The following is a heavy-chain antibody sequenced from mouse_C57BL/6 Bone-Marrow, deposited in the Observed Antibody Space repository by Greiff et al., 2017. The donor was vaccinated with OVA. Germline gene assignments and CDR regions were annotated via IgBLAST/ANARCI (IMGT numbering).Heavy chain of an antibody. J-gene: IGHJ1*03. V-gene: IGHV5-17*01. D-gene: IGHD1-1*01. CDR3: ARGYYYGSSLYWYFDV. Sequence: EVQLQESGGGLVKPGGSLKLSCAASGFTFSDYGMHWVRQAPEKGLEWVAYISSGSSTIYYADTVKGRFTISRDNAKNTLFLQMTSLRSEDTAMYYCARGYYYGSSLYWYFDVWGTGTTVTVSS. CDR2: ISSGSSTI. CDR1: GFTFSDYG.